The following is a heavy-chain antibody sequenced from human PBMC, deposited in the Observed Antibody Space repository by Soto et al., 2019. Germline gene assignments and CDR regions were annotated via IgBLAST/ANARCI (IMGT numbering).Heavy chain of an antibody. Sequence: ASVKVSCKASGYTFTSYDINWGRQATGQGLEWMGWMNPNSGNTGYAQKFQGRVTMTRNTSISTAYMELSSLRSEYTAVYYCARGRSGYDYYYYYGMDVWGQGTTVTVSS. V-gene: IGHV1-8*01. CDR1: GYTFTSYD. CDR2: MNPNSGNT. D-gene: IGHD5-12*01. CDR3: ARGRSGYDYYYYYGMDV. J-gene: IGHJ6*02.